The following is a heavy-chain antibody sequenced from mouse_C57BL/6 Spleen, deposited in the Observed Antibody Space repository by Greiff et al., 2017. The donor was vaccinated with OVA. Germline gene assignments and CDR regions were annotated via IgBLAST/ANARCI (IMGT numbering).Heavy chain of an antibody. J-gene: IGHJ1*03. Sequence: VQLQKPGAELVKPGASVKLSCKASGYTFTSYWMHWVKQRPGQGLEWIGMIHPNSGSTNYNEKFKSKATLTVDKSSSTAYMQLSSLTSEDSAVYYCASTTVVATNYWYFDVWGTGTTVTVSS. CDR2: IHPNSGST. V-gene: IGHV1-64*01. D-gene: IGHD1-1*01. CDR3: ASTTVVATNYWYFDV. CDR1: GYTFTSYW.